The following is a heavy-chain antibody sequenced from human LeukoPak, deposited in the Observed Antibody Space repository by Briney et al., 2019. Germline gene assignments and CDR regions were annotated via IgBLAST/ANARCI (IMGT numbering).Heavy chain of an antibody. CDR2: ISSSSSYI. CDR3: ARDASRGFDP. V-gene: IGHV3-21*01. D-gene: IGHD6-13*01. J-gene: IGHJ5*02. CDR1: GFTFSTYG. Sequence: PGGSLRLSCAASGFTFSTYGMSWVRQAPGKGLEWVSSISSSSSYIYYADSVKGRFIVSRDNAKKLLYLQMNNLRAGDTAVYYCARDASRGFDPWGQGTLVTVSS.